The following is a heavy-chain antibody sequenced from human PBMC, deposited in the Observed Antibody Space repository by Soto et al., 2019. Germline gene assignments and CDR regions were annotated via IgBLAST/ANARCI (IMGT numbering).Heavy chain of an antibody. Sequence: GASVKVSCKASGGTFSSYAISWVRQAPGQGLEWMGGIIPIFGTANYAQKFQGRVTITADESTSTAYMELSSLRSEDTAVYYCARDLIVATIGPYYYYGMDVWGQGTTVTVSS. CDR1: GGTFSSYA. CDR2: IIPIFGTA. CDR3: ARDLIVATIGPYYYYGMDV. V-gene: IGHV1-69*13. J-gene: IGHJ6*02. D-gene: IGHD5-12*01.